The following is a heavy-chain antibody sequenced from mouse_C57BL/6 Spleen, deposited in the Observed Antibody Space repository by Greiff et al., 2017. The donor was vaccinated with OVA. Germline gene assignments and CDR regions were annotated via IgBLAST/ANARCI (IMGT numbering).Heavy chain of an antibody. CDR1: GFTFSSYA. CDR3: TRGGAYYYYGTFDY. V-gene: IGHV5-9-1*02. CDR2: ISSGGDYI. D-gene: IGHD1-1*01. J-gene: IGHJ2*01. Sequence: DVHLVESGEGLVKPGGSLKLSCAASGFTFSSYAMSWVRQTPEKRLEWVAYISSGGDYIYYADTVKGRFPISRDNARNTLYLQMSSLKAEDTAMYYCTRGGAYYYYGTFDYWGQGTTLTVSS.